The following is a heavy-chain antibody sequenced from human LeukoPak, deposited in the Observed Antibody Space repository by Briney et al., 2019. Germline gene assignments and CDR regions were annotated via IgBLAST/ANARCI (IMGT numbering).Heavy chain of an antibody. CDR1: GYTLTELS. Sequence: GSSVKVSCKVSGYTLTELSMHWVRQAPGKGGVWMGGFDPEDGETNYAQKFQGRVTMTEDTSTDTAYMELSSLRSEDTAVYYCATSRKESTYDYVWGSYRSGLFSWGQGTLVTVSS. J-gene: IGHJ4*02. D-gene: IGHD3-16*02. CDR2: FDPEDGET. V-gene: IGHV1-24*01. CDR3: ATSRKESTYDYVWGSYRSGLFS.